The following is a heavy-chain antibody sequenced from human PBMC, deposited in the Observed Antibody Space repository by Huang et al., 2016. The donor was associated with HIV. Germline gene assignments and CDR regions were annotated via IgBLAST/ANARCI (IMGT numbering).Heavy chain of an antibody. CDR1: GFLFTTFT. CDR2: ISGSGSSI. D-gene: IGHD2-15*01. V-gene: IGHV3-21*01. CDR3: ARGGPVGYFNL. Sequence: EVQLEESGGALVKSGGSLRLSCAATGFLFTTFTMHWVRQAPGKGLEWVSSISGSGSSIYYADAVKGRFTISRDNTKKSLYLQMSSLSVDDTAFYFCARGGPVGYFNLWGHGTLVSVSS. J-gene: IGHJ4*03.